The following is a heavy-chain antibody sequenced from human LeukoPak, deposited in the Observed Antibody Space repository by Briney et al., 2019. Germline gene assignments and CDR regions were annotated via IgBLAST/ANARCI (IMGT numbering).Heavy chain of an antibody. CDR2: INPNSGGT. Sequence: ASVKVSCKASGYIFTDYYMHWVRQAPGQELGWMGRINPNSGGTNYAQKFQGRVTMTRDTSISTAYMELSRLRSDDTAVYYCARPTSKQLVYYFDYWGQGTLVTVSS. D-gene: IGHD6-13*01. J-gene: IGHJ4*02. CDR3: ARPTSKQLVYYFDY. CDR1: GYIFTDYY. V-gene: IGHV1-2*06.